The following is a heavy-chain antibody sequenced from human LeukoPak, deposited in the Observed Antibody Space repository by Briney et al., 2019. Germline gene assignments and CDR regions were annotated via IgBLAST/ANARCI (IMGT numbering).Heavy chain of an antibody. V-gene: IGHV4-61*02. CDR3: ARGIGDYYDSSGTPRRAFDP. D-gene: IGHD3-22*01. CDR1: GGSLSSGSYY. J-gene: IGHJ5*02. Sequence: SQTLSLTCTVSGGSLSSGSYYWGWIRQPAGRGLEGVGRIYTSGSTNYNPSLKRRVTISVATSKNHFSLKLSSVTAADTAVYYCARGIGDYYDSSGTPRRAFDPWGQGTLVTVSS. CDR2: IYTSGST.